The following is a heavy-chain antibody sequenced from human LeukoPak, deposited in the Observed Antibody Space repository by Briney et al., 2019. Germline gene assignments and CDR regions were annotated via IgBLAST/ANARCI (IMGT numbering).Heavy chain of an antibody. D-gene: IGHD6-19*01. CDR3: ARLISSAWTPDY. CDR2: IYYTGTT. CDR1: GGSISSYY. J-gene: IGHJ4*02. V-gene: IGHV4-59*04. Sequence: SETLSLTCTVSGGSISSYYWSWIRQPPGKGLEWIGHIYYTGTTYYNASLKSRVTISVDASQNQFSLKLNSVAAADTAVYYCARLISSAWTPDYWGQGTLVTVSS.